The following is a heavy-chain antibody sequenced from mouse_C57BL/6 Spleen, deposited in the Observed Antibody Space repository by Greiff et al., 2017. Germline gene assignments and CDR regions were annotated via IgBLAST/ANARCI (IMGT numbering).Heavy chain of an antibody. CDR2: IRNKANGYTT. J-gene: IGHJ4*01. V-gene: IGHV7-3*01. CDR1: GFTFTDYY. CDR3: ARWGYYAMDY. Sequence: EVQRVESGGGLVQPGGSLSLSCAASGFTFTDYYMSWVRQPPGKALEWLGFIRNKANGYTTAYSASVKGRFTISRVNSKSIHYLQMHALRAEDSATYYCARWGYYAMDYWGQGTSVTVSS.